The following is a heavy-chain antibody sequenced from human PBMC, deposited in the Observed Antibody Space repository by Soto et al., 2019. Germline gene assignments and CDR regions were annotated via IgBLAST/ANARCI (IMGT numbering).Heavy chain of an antibody. V-gene: IGHV3-9*01. CDR1: GFTFDDYA. J-gene: IGHJ5*02. CDR2: ISWNSARI. CDR3: VKDARSRMIVGFVTA. Sequence: VQLVESGGGLVQPGRSLRLSCAASGFTFDDYAMHWVRKVPGKGLEWVSGISWNSARIAYADSVKGRFTISRDNAKNSLYLKMNKLRAEDTALYYCVKDARSRMIVGFVTAWGQGTLVTVSS. D-gene: IGHD3-22*01.